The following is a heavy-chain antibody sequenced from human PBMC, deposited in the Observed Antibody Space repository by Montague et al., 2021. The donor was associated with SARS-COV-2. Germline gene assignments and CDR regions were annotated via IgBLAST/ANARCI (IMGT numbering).Heavy chain of an antibody. CDR2: INWNGDST. J-gene: IGHJ5*02. Sequence: SLRLSCAASGSTFDDYGMSWVRQAPGKGLQWVSGINWNGDSTTYADSVKGRFTISRDNAKNSLYLQMNSLRAEDTALYHCARGVLYGSGSYEWFDPWGQGTLVTVSS. CDR1: GSTFDDYG. CDR3: ARGVLYGSGSYEWFDP. V-gene: IGHV3-20*01. D-gene: IGHD3-10*01.